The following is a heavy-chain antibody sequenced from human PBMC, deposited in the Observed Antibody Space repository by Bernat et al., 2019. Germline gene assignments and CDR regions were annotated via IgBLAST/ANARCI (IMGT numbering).Heavy chain of an antibody. CDR1: GFTFNSYW. Sequence: EVQLVESGGGLVQPGGSLRLSCAASGFTFNSYWMHWVRQAPGKGLVWVSRINTDGSGTNYADSVKGRFTFSRDNSKNTLYLQMNSLRAEDTAVYYCARRIRVKSSGTPNAFDIWGQGTMVTVSS. V-gene: IGHV3-74*02. CDR2: INTDGSGT. CDR3: ARRIRVKSSGTPNAFDI. D-gene: IGHD3-10*01. J-gene: IGHJ3*02.